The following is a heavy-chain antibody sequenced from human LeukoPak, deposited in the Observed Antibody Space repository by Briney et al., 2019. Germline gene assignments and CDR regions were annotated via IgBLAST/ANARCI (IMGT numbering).Heavy chain of an antibody. J-gene: IGHJ4*02. D-gene: IGHD3-22*01. Sequence: ASVKVSCKASGYTFTGYYMHWVRQAPGQGLEWMGWINPNSGGTNYAQKFQGRVTMTRDTSISTAYMELSRLRSDDTAVYYCARGIIDYYDSSGYYHVPSSFDYWGQGTLVTVSS. CDR2: INPNSGGT. CDR3: ARGIIDYYDSSGYYHVPSSFDY. CDR1: GYTFTGYY. V-gene: IGHV1-2*02.